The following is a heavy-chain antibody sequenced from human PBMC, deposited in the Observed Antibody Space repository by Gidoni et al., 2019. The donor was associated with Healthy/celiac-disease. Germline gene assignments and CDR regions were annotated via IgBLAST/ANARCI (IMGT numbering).Heavy chain of an antibody. CDR1: GFPFSSYG. V-gene: IGHV3-30*18. CDR2: ISYDGSNK. D-gene: IGHD3-3*01. J-gene: IGHJ4*02. CDR3: AKGQRFLEWLSLFDY. Sequence: QVQLVESGGGVVQPGRSRRLSWAAPGFPFSSYGMPWVRQAPGKGLEWVAVISYDGSNKYYADSVKGRFTISRDNSKNTLYLQMNSLRAEDTAVYYCAKGQRFLEWLSLFDYWGQGTLVTVSS.